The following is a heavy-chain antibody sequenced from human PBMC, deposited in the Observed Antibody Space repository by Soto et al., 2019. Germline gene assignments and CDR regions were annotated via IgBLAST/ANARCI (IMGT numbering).Heavy chain of an antibody. V-gene: IGHV1-69*09. CDR3: ATPACAATWCSPSHNLDH. Sequence: QVQLVQSGAEVKKPESSVKVSCKTSGGTFVRHVISWVRQAPGQGPEWMGKINPLSGISNYAQKFQDRVTFTADTDSSTAYMELSSLRSDDTAVYYCATPACAATWCSPSHNLDHWGQGTLVIVSS. J-gene: IGHJ4*02. D-gene: IGHD2-2*01. CDR2: INPLSGIS. CDR1: GGTFVRHV.